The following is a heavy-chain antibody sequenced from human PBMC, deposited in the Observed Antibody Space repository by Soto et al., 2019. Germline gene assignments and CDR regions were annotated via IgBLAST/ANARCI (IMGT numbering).Heavy chain of an antibody. CDR1: GYSFTSYW. V-gene: IGHV5-51*01. D-gene: IGHD6-19*01. J-gene: IGHJ6*02. CDR2: IYPGDSDT. Sequence: GESLKISCKGSGYSFTSYWISWVRQMPGKGLEWLGIIYPGDSDTRYSPSFQGQVTISADTSISTAYLQWTSLKASDTAMYYCARSRRGAYSSGWYSLSGYYNYGIDVWGQGTKVTVSS. CDR3: ARSRRGAYSSGWYSLSGYYNYGIDV.